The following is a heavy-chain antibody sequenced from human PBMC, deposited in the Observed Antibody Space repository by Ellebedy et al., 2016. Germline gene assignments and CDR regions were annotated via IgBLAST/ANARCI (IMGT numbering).Heavy chain of an antibody. J-gene: IGHJ3*01. D-gene: IGHD3-9*01. Sequence: SETLSLXXDVYGGSFSGYFWIWIRQSPGKGLEWIGEINHTGTTSYNPSLKSRVSISLDTPKSQFSLKLSSMTAADTAVYYCARAPYYDILTGYFHDAFDLWGQGTRVTVSS. CDR3: ARAPYYDILTGYFHDAFDL. CDR2: INHTGTT. CDR1: GGSFSGYF. V-gene: IGHV4-34*01.